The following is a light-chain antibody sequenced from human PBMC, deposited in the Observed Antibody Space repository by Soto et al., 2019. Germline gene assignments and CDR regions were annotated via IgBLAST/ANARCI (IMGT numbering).Light chain of an antibody. J-gene: IGLJ1*01. Sequence: QSALTQPRSVSGSPGQSVTISCTGTSSDVGTYHYVSWYQQHPGKAPKFMFYDVSKRPSGVPDRFSGSKSGNTAFLTISGLQAEDDADYYCCSYADTYMYVFGTGTKVTVL. CDR2: DVS. CDR1: SSDVGTYHY. V-gene: IGLV2-11*01. CDR3: CSYADTYMYV.